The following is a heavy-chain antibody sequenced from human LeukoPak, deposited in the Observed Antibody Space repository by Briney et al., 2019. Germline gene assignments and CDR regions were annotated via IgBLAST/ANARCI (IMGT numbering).Heavy chain of an antibody. CDR3: ARDWTYDY. CDR1: GFTVSSNY. Sequence: PGGSLRLSCAASGFTVSSNYMSWVRQAPGKGLEWVSVLYSGGRTYYGDSVKGRFTISRDNSKNTLYLQMNSLRAEDTAVYYCARDWTYDYWGQGTLVTVSS. CDR2: LYSGGRT. J-gene: IGHJ4*02. V-gene: IGHV3-53*01. D-gene: IGHD3/OR15-3a*01.